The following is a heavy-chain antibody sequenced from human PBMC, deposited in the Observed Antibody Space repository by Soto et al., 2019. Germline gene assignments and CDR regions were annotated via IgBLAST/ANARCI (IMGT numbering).Heavy chain of an antibody. CDR1: GFTFGDSY. V-gene: IGHV3-11*06. Sequence: PGGSLRLSCSGSGFTFGDSYMSWIRQAPGKGLEWLSYISPGSRYPAYADSVKGRFTISRDNAKRSLYLQMMSLTAEDTAMYYCVGGGGGGRFDPWGQGTMVTVSS. J-gene: IGHJ5*02. D-gene: IGHD2-15*01. CDR3: VGGGGGGRFDP. CDR2: ISPGSRYP.